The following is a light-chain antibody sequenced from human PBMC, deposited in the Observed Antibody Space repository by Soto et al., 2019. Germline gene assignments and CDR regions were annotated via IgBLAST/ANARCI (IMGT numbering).Light chain of an antibody. CDR3: QQYNGYPWT. J-gene: IGKJ1*01. CDR2: DAS. V-gene: IGKV1-5*01. Sequence: DIQMTQSPSTLSASVGDRVTISCRASQFIYSRLAWYQQKPGKAPDLLIYDASSLQSEVPSRFSGSGSGTEFTLTISSLQPEDFATYICQQYNGYPWTFGQGTKLEI. CDR1: QFIYSR.